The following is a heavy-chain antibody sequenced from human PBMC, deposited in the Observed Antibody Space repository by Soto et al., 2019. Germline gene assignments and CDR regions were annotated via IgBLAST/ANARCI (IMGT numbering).Heavy chain of an antibody. V-gene: IGHV4-39*02. CDR2: VHYTAST. J-gene: IGHJ3*02. D-gene: IGHD2-2*01. CDR1: EGSINWSPDY. CDR3: ARATPCYPGRAFQI. Sequence: SETLSLTCTVSEGSINWSPDYWGWLRQPPGKEPQWIASVHYTASTTYYNPSLKSRVTISADTSKNQFSLNLRSVTAADTAIYYCARATPCYPGRAFQIWGQGTMVTVSS.